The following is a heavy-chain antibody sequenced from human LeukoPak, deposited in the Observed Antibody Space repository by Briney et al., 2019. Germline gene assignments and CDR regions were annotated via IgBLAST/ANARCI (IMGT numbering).Heavy chain of an antibody. CDR1: GGSISSGGYY. V-gene: IGHV4-31*03. Sequence: SQTLSLTCTVSGGSISSGGYYWSWIRQHPGKGLEWIGYIYYSGSTYYNPSLKSRVTISVVTSKNQFSLKLSSVTAADTAVYYCARDYRLPNYNWFDPWGQGTLVTVSS. J-gene: IGHJ5*02. CDR3: ARDYRLPNYNWFDP. D-gene: IGHD5-18*01. CDR2: IYYSGST.